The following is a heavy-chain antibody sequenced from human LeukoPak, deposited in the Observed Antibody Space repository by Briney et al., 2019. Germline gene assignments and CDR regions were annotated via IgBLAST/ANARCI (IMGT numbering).Heavy chain of an antibody. D-gene: IGHD5-12*01. CDR2: IIPILGIA. CDR3: ARDVGGVSGYDFPPFDY. CDR1: GGTFSIYA. J-gene: IGHJ4*02. Sequence: SVKVSCKASGGTFSIYAISWVRQAPGQGLEWMGRIIPILGIANYAQKFQGRVTITADKSTSTAYMELSSLRSEDTAVYYCARDVGGVSGYDFPPFDYWGQGTLVTVSS. V-gene: IGHV1-69*04.